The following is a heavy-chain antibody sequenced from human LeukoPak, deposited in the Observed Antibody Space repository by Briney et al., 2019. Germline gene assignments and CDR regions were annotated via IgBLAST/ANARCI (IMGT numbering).Heavy chain of an antibody. J-gene: IGHJ4*02. D-gene: IGHD7-27*01. Sequence: GRSLRLSCAASGFTFSAYAMHWVRQAPGKGLGWVAVISYDGSNQYYADSVKGRFTISRDNSKNTLYLQMNSLRPEDTAVYFCASDWGYDYWGQGTLVTVSS. CDR3: ASDWGYDY. CDR1: GFTFSAYA. V-gene: IGHV3-30-3*01. CDR2: ISYDGSNQ.